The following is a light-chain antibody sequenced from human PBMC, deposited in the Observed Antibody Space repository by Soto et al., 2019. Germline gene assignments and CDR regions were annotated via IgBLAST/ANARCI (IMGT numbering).Light chain of an antibody. J-gene: IGKJ2*01. CDR2: LAS. CDR1: QSVTNN. Sequence: EIVMTQSPATLSVSPGERATLSCRASQSVTNNLAWYQQKPGQAPRLLFYLASARATGVPARFSASGSGTECTLTISSLQSEYFAVYYCQQYDNWPPTTFGQGTKLEIK. CDR3: QQYDNWPPTT. V-gene: IGKV3-15*01.